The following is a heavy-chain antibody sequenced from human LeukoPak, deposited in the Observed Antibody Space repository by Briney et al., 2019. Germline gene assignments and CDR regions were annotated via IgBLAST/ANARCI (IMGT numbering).Heavy chain of an antibody. V-gene: IGHV3-7*01. J-gene: IGHJ4*02. CDR2: IKQDGSEK. CDR3: ARCSSGWYWNY. Sequence: PGRSLRLSCAASGFTFSSYAMHWVRQAPGKGLEWVANIKQDGSEKYYVDSVKGRFTISRDNAKNSLYLQMNSLRAEDTAVYYCARCSSGWYWNYWGQGTLVTVSS. D-gene: IGHD6-19*01. CDR1: GFTFSSYA.